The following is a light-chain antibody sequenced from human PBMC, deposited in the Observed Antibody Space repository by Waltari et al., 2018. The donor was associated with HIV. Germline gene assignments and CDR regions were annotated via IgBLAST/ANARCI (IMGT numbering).Light chain of an antibody. Sequence: DIVMTQSPDSLAVSLGERATINCKSSQTVLYSSNNKNYLACYQQKPGQPPKLLIYWASTRESGVPDRFSGSGSGTDFTLTISSLQAEDVAVYYCQQYYSSPQTFGPGTKVDIK. J-gene: IGKJ3*01. CDR1: QTVLYSSNNKNY. CDR3: QQYYSSPQT. V-gene: IGKV4-1*01. CDR2: WAS.